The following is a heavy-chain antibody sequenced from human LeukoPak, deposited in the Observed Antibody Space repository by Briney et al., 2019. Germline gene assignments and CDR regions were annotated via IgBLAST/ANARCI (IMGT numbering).Heavy chain of an antibody. CDR1: GGPRSSGSYY. CDR3: ASSQAGDFDY. Sequence: SETLSLTCTVSGGPRSSGSYYWSWIRQPAGKGLEWIGRIYASGSTNYNPSLRNRVTISVDTSKNQFSLKLRSVTAADTAVYYCASSQAGDFDYWGQGTPVTVSS. V-gene: IGHV4-61*02. D-gene: IGHD6-13*01. CDR2: IYASGST. J-gene: IGHJ4*02.